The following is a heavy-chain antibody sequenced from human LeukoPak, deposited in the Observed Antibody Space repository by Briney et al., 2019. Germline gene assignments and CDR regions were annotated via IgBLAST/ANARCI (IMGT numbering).Heavy chain of an antibody. CDR1: GYTFTSYG. V-gene: IGHV1-18*01. Sequence: GASVKVSCKVSGYTFTSYGISWVRQAPGQGLEWMGWISAYNGNTNYAQKLQGRVTMTTDTSTSTAYMELRSLRSDDTAVYYCARGYCSSTSCYKSDYYYYYGMDVWGQGTTVTVSS. CDR3: ARGYCSSTSCYKSDYYYYYGMDV. D-gene: IGHD2-2*02. J-gene: IGHJ6*02. CDR2: ISAYNGNT.